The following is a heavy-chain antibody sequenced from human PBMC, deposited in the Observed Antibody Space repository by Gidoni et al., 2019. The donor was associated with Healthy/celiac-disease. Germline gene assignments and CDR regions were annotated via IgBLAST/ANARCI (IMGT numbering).Heavy chain of an antibody. CDR2: ISGSGGST. D-gene: IGHD3-22*01. J-gene: IGHJ4*02. CDR1: GFTFSSYA. CDR3: AKRIVSGYYDY. Sequence: EVQLLESGGGLVHPVGSLRLSFAASGFTFSSYAMSWVRQAPGKGLEWVSAISGSGGSTYYADAVKGRFTISRDNSKNTLYLQMNSLRAEDTAVYYCAKRIVSGYYDYWGQGTLVTVSS. V-gene: IGHV3-23*01.